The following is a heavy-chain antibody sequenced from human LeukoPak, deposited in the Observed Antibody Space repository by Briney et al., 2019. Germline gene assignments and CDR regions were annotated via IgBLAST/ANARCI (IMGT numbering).Heavy chain of an antibody. Sequence: SETLSPTCTVSGGSISSYYWSWIRQPPGKGLEWIGYIYYSGSTNYNPSLKSRVTISVDTSKNQFSLKLSSVTAADTAVYYCARIQRRAFDIWGQGTMVTVSS. J-gene: IGHJ3*02. CDR1: GGSISSYY. CDR2: IYYSGST. V-gene: IGHV4-59*08. CDR3: ARIQRRAFDI.